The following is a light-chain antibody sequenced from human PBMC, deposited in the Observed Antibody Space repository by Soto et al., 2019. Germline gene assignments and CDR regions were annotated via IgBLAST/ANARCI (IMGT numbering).Light chain of an antibody. Sequence: DIQMTQSPSTLSASVGDRVTITCRASQSISSWLAWYQQKPGKAPKLLIYDASSVESGVPSRFSGSGSGTEFTLPITSLHHDNFATYYCQQYNSYPWTFGQGPKV. J-gene: IGKJ1*01. CDR3: QQYNSYPWT. CDR1: QSISSW. CDR2: DAS. V-gene: IGKV1-5*01.